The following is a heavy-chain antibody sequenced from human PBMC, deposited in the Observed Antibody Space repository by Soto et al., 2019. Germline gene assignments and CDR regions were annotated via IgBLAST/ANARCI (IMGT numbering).Heavy chain of an antibody. CDR3: ARLSGGYNDRYFDY. CDR1: GGSISSGDYY. CDR2: IYYSGST. Sequence: SETLSLTCTVSGGSISSGDYYWSWIRQPPGKGLEWIGYIYYSGSTYYNPSLKSRLTISVDTSNNQFSLKVKSVTAADTAVYYCARLSGGYNDRYFDYWGQGTLVTVSS. J-gene: IGHJ4*02. V-gene: IGHV4-30-4*01. D-gene: IGHD2-15*01.